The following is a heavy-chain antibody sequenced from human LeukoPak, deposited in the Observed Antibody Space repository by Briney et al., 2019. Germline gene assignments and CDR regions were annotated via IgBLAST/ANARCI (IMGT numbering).Heavy chain of an antibody. CDR3: AKSSSIAVRGGWFDP. J-gene: IGHJ5*02. V-gene: IGHV3-9*03. CDR1: GFTFGDYA. CDR2: ISWNSGSI. Sequence: GGSLRLSCAASGFTFGDYAMHWVRQAPGKGLEWVSGISWNSGSIGYADSVKGRFTISRDNAKNSLYLQMNSLRAEDMALYYCAKSSSIAVRGGWFDPWGQGTLVTVSS. D-gene: IGHD6-6*01.